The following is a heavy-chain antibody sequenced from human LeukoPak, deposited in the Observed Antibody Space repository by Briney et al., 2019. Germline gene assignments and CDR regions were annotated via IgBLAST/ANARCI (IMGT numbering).Heavy chain of an antibody. CDR1: GGSISSGGYY. J-gene: IGHJ4*02. CDR3: ARVEIVGLYYFDY. Sequence: SQTLSLTCTVSGGSISSGGYYWSWIRQHPGKGLEWIGYIYYSGSTYYNPSLKSRVTISVDTSKSQFSLKLSSVTAADTAVYYCARVEIVGLYYFDYWGQGTLVTDSS. V-gene: IGHV4-31*03. D-gene: IGHD5-12*01. CDR2: IYYSGST.